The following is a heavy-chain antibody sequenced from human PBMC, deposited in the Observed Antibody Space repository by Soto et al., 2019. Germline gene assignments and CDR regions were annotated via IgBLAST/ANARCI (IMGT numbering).Heavy chain of an antibody. Sequence: SETLSLTCTVSGGSIRSYYWSWIRQSPGKGLEWIGYIYYSGSTTYNPSLKSRVTISVDTSKNQFSLKLSSVTTADTAVYYCASYRGSGTLDYWGQGTLVTVSS. D-gene: IGHD2-21*01. J-gene: IGHJ4*02. CDR3: ASYRGSGTLDY. CDR1: GGSIRSYY. V-gene: IGHV4-59*01. CDR2: IYYSGST.